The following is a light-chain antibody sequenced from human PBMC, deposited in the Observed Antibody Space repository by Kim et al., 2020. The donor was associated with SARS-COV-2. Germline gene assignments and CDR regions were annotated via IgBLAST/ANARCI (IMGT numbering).Light chain of an antibody. CDR1: NIGSKS. CDR2: DDS. J-gene: IGLJ1*01. CDR3: QVWDSSSDV. V-gene: IGLV3-21*03. Sequence: SVAPGKTARISCGGNNIGSKSVHWYQQKPRQAAVLVVYDDSERPSGIPERVSGSNSGNTATLTISRVEAGDEADYYCQVWDSSSDVFGTGTKVTVL.